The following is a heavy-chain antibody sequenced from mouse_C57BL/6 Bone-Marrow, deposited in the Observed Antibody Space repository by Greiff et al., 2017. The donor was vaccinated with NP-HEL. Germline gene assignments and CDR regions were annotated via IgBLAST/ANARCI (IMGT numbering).Heavy chain of an antibody. CDR3: TRDDYDTWFAY. CDR1: GFTFSSYA. J-gene: IGHJ3*01. CDR2: ISSGGDYI. D-gene: IGHD2-4*01. V-gene: IGHV5-9-1*02. Sequence: EVKLVESGEGLVKPGGSLKLSCAASGFTFSSYAMSWVRQTPEKRLEWVAYISSGGDYIYYADTLKGRFTISRDNARSTLYLQMSSLKTEDTAMYYGTRDDYDTWFAYWGQGTLVTVSA.